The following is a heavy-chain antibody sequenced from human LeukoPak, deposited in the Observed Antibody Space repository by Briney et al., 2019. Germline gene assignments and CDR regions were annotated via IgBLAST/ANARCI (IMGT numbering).Heavy chain of an antibody. D-gene: IGHD2-15*01. V-gene: IGHV1-18*01. CDR1: GYTFTHHG. J-gene: IGHJ5*02. CDR2: ISCYNGDT. Sequence: ASVKVSCKASGYTFTHHGISWVRQAPGQGLEWMGWISCYNGDTIYAQNVQGRVTMTTDASTRTAYIELRNLRSDDTAMYYCARVVVAATLGVWFDPWGQGTLVTVSS. CDR3: ARVVVAATLGVWFDP.